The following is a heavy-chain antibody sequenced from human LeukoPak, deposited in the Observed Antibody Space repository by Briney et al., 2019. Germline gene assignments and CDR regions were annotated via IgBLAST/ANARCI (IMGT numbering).Heavy chain of an antibody. CDR3: ATYRQVLLPFES. CDR1: GFTFSTFA. D-gene: IGHD2-8*02. CDR2: IFPSGGEI. Sequence: GGSLRLSCTASGFTFSTFAMIWVRQPPGKGLEWVSSIFPSGGEIHYADSVRGRFTISRDNSKSTLSLQMNSLRAEDTAIYYCATYRQVLLPFESWGQGTLVTVSS. V-gene: IGHV3-23*01. J-gene: IGHJ4*02.